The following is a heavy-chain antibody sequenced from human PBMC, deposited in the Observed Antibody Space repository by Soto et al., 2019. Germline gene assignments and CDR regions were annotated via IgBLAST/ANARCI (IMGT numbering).Heavy chain of an antibody. J-gene: IGHJ3*01. CDR2: KIPMCGTA. D-gene: IGHD3-16*02. CDR1: RVTLRSDA. V-gene: IGHV1-69*05. Sequence: SVKVSCTAPRVTLRSDAISWVRPAPGQGIVWMGGKIPMCGTANCTASFRGRVTITTDESTSPAYMEMSSLRSEDKAVYYCARNGEAGGDYVGVIYRRGAFDLRGQGTMVTVSS. CDR3: ARNGEAGGDYVGVIYRRGAFDL.